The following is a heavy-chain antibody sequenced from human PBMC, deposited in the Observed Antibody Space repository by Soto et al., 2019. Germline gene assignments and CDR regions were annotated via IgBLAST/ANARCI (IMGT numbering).Heavy chain of an antibody. J-gene: IGHJ6*02. V-gene: IGHV3-7*03. Sequence: GGSLRLSWAASGFTFSSYWMSWVRQAPGKGLEWVANIKQDGSEKYYVDSEKGRCTISRDNAKNSLYLQMNSLRAEDVAVHYCARDPGPYCSSTSGYYYSYGMDVWGQGTTVTVSS. CDR1: GFTFSSYW. D-gene: IGHD2-2*01. CDR3: ARDPGPYCSSTSGYYYSYGMDV. CDR2: IKQDGSEK.